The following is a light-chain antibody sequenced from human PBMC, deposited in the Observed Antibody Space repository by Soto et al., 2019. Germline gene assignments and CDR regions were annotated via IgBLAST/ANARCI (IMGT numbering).Light chain of an antibody. J-gene: IGLJ1*01. CDR3: CSYAGSPYV. CDR1: SSDVGSYNL. V-gene: IGLV2-23*02. Sequence: ALTQPASVSGSPGQSITISCTGTSSDVGSYNLVSWYQQHPGKAPKLMIYEVSKRPSGVSNRFSGSKSGNTASLTISGLQAEDEADYYCCSYAGSPYVFGTGTKLTVL. CDR2: EVS.